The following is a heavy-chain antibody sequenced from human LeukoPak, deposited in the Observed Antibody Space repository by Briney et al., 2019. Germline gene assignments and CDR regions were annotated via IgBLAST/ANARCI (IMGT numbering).Heavy chain of an antibody. CDR2: IIPILGIA. Sequence: ASVKVSCKASGGTFSSYAISWVRQAPGQGLEWMGRIIPILGIANYAQKFQGRVTITADKSTSTAYMELSSLRSEDTAVYYCARSLLGTAKALVWGQGTLVTVSS. V-gene: IGHV1-69*04. J-gene: IGHJ4*02. CDR3: ARSLLGTAKALV. D-gene: IGHD5-18*01. CDR1: GGTFSSYA.